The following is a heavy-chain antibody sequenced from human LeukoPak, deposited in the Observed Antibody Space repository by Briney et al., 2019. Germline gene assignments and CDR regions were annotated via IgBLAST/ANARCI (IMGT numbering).Heavy chain of an antibody. D-gene: IGHD6-13*01. J-gene: IGHJ3*02. V-gene: IGHV4-61*02. CDR2: IYTSGST. CDR3: ATRQIAAAGLDAFDI. CDR1: GGSISSGSYY. Sequence: SETLSLTCTVSGGSISSGSYYWSWIRQPAGKGLEWIGRIYTSGSTNYNPSFKSRVTISVDTSKNQFSLKLSSVTAADTAVYYCATRQIAAAGLDAFDIWGQGTMVTVSS.